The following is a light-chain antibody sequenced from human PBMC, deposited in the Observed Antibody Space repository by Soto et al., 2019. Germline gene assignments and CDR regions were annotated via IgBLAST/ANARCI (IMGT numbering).Light chain of an antibody. CDR3: SSYTSSSTLGV. CDR1: SSDVGTYNF. Sequence: QSALTQPASVSGSPGQSITISCTGTSSDVGTYNFVSWYQQHPGKAPKLMIYDVSNRPSGVSSRFSGSKSGYTASLTISGLQAEDEADYYCSSYTSSSTLGVFGTGTKLTVL. J-gene: IGLJ1*01. CDR2: DVS. V-gene: IGLV2-14*01.